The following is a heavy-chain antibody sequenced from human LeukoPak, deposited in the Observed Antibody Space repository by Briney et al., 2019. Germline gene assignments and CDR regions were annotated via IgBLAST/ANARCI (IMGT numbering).Heavy chain of an antibody. Sequence: SETQSLTCTVSGGSISSSSYYWGWIRQPPGKGLEWIGSIYYSGSTYYNPSLKSRVTISVDTSKNQFSLKLSSVTAADTAVYYCARRAAAGTGWFDPWGQGTLVTVSS. CDR1: GGSISSSSYY. CDR2: IYYSGST. D-gene: IGHD6-13*01. J-gene: IGHJ5*02. CDR3: ARRAAAGTGWFDP. V-gene: IGHV4-39*01.